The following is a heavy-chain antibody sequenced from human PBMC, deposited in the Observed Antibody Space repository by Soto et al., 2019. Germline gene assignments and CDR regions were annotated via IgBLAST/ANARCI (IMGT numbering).Heavy chain of an antibody. D-gene: IGHD3-16*02. CDR2: INHSGRT. CDR1: GGSFSGYY. CDR3: AKGGSPLTVAGVIVIGYIDY. J-gene: IGHJ4*02. Sequence: SGTLTLTCAVYGGSFSGYYWSWIRQPPGKGLEWIGEINHSGRTKYTPSLKSRATISLDTSKNQFPLKLSSVTAADTAAYYCAKGGSPLTVAGVIVIGYIDYWGQGXLVTVSS. V-gene: IGHV4-34*01.